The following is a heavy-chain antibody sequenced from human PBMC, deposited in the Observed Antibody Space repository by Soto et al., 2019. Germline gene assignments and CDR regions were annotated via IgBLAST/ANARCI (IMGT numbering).Heavy chain of an antibody. CDR3: ASAKIGDYFQVY. CDR2: INSDGRTT. V-gene: IGHV3-74*01. Sequence: PGESLKISCAVSGFTFSGYWMHWVRQAPGKGLVWVSRINSDGRTTNYADSVKGRFTISRDNAKDTLYLQMDSLRAEDTAVYYCASAKIGDYFQVYWGQGTLVTVSS. D-gene: IGHD4-17*01. CDR1: GFTFSGYW. J-gene: IGHJ4*02.